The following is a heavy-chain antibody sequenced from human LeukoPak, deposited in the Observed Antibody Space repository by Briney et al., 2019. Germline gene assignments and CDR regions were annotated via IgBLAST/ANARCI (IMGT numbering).Heavy chain of an antibody. CDR2: SIPISGTA. J-gene: IGHJ4*02. D-gene: IGHD6-13*01. V-gene: IGHV1-69*01. CDR3: AIHSSSWTEPFDY. CDR1: GGIFSSYA. Sequence: GCSVKVSCKASGGIFSSYAFSELRQAPGQGLEWMGGSIPISGTANYAQKFQGRVTSTADESTSTAYMELSSLKSEDTAVYYCAIHSSSWTEPFDYWGQGTLVTVSS.